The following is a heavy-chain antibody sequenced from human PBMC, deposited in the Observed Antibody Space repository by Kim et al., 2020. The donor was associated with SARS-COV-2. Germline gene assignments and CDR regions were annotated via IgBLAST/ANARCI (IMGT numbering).Heavy chain of an antibody. Sequence: NYNPSLKGRVTISLDTSKNQFSLKLSSVTAADTAMYYCARDSGWLQPIDSWGQGTLVTVSS. D-gene: IGHD6-19*01. J-gene: IGHJ4*02. CDR3: ARDSGWLQPIDS. V-gene: IGHV4-59*01.